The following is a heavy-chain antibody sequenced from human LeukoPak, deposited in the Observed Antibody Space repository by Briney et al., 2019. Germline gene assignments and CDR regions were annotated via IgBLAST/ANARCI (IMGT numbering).Heavy chain of an antibody. CDR2: IIGSGGST. Sequence: PGGSLRLSCAASGFTFSIYAMSWVRQAAGNGLEWVSSIIGSGGSTYYAASVKGRFTISRDNSKNTLYLQMNSLRAEDTAVYYCAKGGNWAPRTYYFDYWGQGTLVTVSS. CDR3: AKGGNWAPRTYYFDY. CDR1: GFTFSIYA. D-gene: IGHD4-23*01. V-gene: IGHV3-23*01. J-gene: IGHJ4*02.